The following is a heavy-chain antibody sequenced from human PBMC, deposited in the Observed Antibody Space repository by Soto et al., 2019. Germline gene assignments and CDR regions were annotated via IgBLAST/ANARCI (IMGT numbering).Heavy chain of an antibody. D-gene: IGHD3-10*01. CDR2: INHSGST. J-gene: IGHJ4*02. V-gene: IGHV4-34*01. CDR3: ARKPVPASSSTMVRGVFDY. Sequence: QVQLQQWGAGLLKPSETRSLTCSVYGGSFSGYYWSWIRQPPGKGLEWIGEINHSGSTNYNPSLKSRVTVSVDASMNQFSLPLSAVTAADTAVYSCARKPVPASSSTMVRGVFDYWVQGTMVTVSS. CDR1: GGSFSGYY.